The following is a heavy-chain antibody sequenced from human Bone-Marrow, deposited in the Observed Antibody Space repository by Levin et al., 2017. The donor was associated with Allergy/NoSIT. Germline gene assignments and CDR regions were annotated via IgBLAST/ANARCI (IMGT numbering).Heavy chain of an antibody. V-gene: IGHV1-18*01. Sequence: GESLKISCKASGYTFTSYGISWVRQAPGQGLEWMGWISAYNGNTNYAQKLQGRVTMTTDTSTSTAYMELRSLRSDDTAVYYCARALGEIVIVPAAIKIDDYYDYYMDVWGKGTTVTVSS. CDR2: ISAYNGNT. D-gene: IGHD2-2*01. J-gene: IGHJ6*03. CDR3: ARALGEIVIVPAAIKIDDYYDYYMDV. CDR1: GYTFTSYG.